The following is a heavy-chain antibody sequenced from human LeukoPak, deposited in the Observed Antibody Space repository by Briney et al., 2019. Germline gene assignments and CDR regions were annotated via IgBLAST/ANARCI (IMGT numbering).Heavy chain of an antibody. D-gene: IGHD4-23*01. CDR3: ARDTGRTTVADYWFDP. J-gene: IGHJ5*02. V-gene: IGHV3-30-3*01. Sequence: GGSLRLSCAASGFTFSSYAMHWVRQAPGKGLEWVAVISYDGSNKYYADSVKGRFTISRDNSKNTLYLQMNSLRAEDTAVYYCARDTGRTTVADYWFDPWGQGTLVTVSS. CDR2: ISYDGSNK. CDR1: GFTFSSYA.